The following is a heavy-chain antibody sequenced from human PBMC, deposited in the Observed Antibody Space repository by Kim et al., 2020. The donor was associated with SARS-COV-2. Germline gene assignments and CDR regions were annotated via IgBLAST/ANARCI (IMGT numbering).Heavy chain of an antibody. CDR3: ARGYCSGGSCPPGGY. CDR1: GYTFNNYR. CDR2: INPYDGNT. V-gene: IGHV1-18*04. D-gene: IGHD2-15*01. Sequence: ASVKVSCKTSGYTFNNYRISWVRQAPGQGLEWMGWINPYDGNTNYAQKVLHRVTMTTDTSTSTAYMELKSLRSDDTAVYYCARGYCSGGSCPPGGYWGQGTLVTASS. J-gene: IGHJ1*01.